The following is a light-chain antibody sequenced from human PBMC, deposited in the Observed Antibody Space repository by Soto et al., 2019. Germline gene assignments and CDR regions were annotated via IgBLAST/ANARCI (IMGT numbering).Light chain of an antibody. CDR3: SSYTSSSPYV. V-gene: IGLV2-14*01. CDR2: EVT. J-gene: IGLJ1*01. Sequence: QPALTQPASVSGSPGQSITISCTGTSSDVSGYNYVSWYQQHPGKAPKLMIYEVTNRPSGVSNRFSGSKSGNTASLTISGLQAEDEADYYCSSYTSSSPYVFGTGTKVTVL. CDR1: SSDVSGYNY.